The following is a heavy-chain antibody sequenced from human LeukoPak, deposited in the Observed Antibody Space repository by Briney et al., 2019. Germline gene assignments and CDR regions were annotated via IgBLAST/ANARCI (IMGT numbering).Heavy chain of an antibody. D-gene: IGHD6-13*01. CDR3: AKAAGAHSSSWGYFDY. CDR2: ISWNGGSI. V-gene: IGHV3-9*01. Sequence: GGSLRLSCAAPGFTFDDYAMQWVRQAPGKGLEWVSGISWNGGSIAYADSVKGRFTISRDNAKNSLYLQMNTLRAEDTALYYCAKAAGAHSSSWGYFDYWGQGTLVTVSS. J-gene: IGHJ4*02. CDR1: GFTFDDYA.